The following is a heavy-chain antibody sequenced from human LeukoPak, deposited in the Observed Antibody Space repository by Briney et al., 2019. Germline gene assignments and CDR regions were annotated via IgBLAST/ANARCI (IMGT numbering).Heavy chain of an antibody. CDR1: AFTFTSYW. J-gene: IGHJ5*01. CDR2: IDRSGGST. CDR3: ARGSHGEHDS. V-gene: IGHV3-23*01. Sequence: PGGSLRLSCAASAFTFTSYWMHWVRQAPGKGLEWVAAIDRSGGSTFYADSVKGRFTISKDNSKNTLYLQINSLRVDDTAIYYCARGSHGEHDSWGQGTLVTVSS. D-gene: IGHD4-17*01.